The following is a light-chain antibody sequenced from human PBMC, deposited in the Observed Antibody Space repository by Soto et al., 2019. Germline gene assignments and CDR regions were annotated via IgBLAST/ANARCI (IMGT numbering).Light chain of an antibody. CDR1: QSLSSNY. Sequence: EIVLTQSPGNLSLSPGERATLSCRASQSLSSNYLAWYQQRPGQSPRLLVYAASSRATGIPDRFSGSGFGTDSALTISRLEPEDSAVYYCHQYDNAPFTFGPGTRVGIK. CDR2: AAS. J-gene: IGKJ3*01. V-gene: IGKV3-20*01. CDR3: HQYDNAPFT.